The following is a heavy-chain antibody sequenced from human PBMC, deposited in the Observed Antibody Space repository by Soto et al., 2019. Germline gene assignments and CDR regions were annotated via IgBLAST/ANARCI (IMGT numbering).Heavy chain of an antibody. J-gene: IGHJ6*02. CDR3: ARDTVVPAAKVYYYYGMDV. D-gene: IGHD2-2*01. V-gene: IGHV3-33*01. CDR1: GFTFSSYG. CDR2: IWYDGSNK. Sequence: QVQLVESGGGVVQPGRSLRLSCAASGFTFSSYGMHWVRQAPGKGLEWVAVIWYDGSNKYYADSVKGRFTISRDNYKNTLYLQMNSLRAEDTAVYYCARDTVVPAAKVYYYYGMDVWGQGTTVTVAS.